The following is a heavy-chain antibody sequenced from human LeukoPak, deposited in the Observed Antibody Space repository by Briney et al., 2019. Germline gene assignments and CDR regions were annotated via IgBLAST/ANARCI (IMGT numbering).Heavy chain of an antibody. D-gene: IGHD2-2*01. Sequence: ASVKVSCKASGYTFTTYGISWVRQATGQGLEWMGWISGYNGNTNYAQKFQGRVTMTTDTSTSTAYMELRSLRSDDTAVYYCAGVREYCSSISCYGDYWGQGTLVTVSS. CDR2: ISGYNGNT. CDR1: GYTFTTYG. J-gene: IGHJ4*02. CDR3: AGVREYCSSISCYGDY. V-gene: IGHV1-18*01.